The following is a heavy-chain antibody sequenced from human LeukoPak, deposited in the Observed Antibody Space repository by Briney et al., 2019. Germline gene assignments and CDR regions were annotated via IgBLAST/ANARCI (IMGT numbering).Heavy chain of an antibody. D-gene: IGHD6-19*01. CDR1: GFTFSNYW. CDR3: AKETDSSGWDYYYYMDV. Sequence: GGSLRLSCAASGFTFSNYWMHWVRRAPGKGLQWVSRVNSDGSSTMYADSVKGRFTISRDNSKNTLYLQMNSLRAEDTAVYYCAKETDSSGWDYYYYMDVWGKGTTVTISS. J-gene: IGHJ6*03. V-gene: IGHV3-74*03. CDR2: VNSDGSST.